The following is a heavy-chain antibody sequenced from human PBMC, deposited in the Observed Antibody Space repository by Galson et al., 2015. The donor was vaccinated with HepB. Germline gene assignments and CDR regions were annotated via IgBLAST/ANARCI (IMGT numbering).Heavy chain of an antibody. CDR2: IRYDGSIK. D-gene: IGHD5-12*01. CDR1: GFTFSNYG. Sequence: SLRLSCAASGFTFSNYGMHWVRQAPGKGLEWVAYIRYDGSIKYYADSVKGRFTISRDNFKNTLYLQMNSLRAEDTAVYYCARNTPSSGYHGLHYGGQGTLVTVSS. V-gene: IGHV3-30*02. CDR3: ARNTPSSGYHGLHY. J-gene: IGHJ4*02.